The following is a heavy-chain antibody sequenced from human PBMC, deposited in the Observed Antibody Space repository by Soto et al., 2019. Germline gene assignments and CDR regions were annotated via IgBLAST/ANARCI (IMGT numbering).Heavy chain of an antibody. CDR3: ARPRVAGYYYGVDV. D-gene: IGHD2-15*01. Sequence: GAALKRCAKGCGRRFIRFLVGSVRQKPGKGLEWMGIIYPGDSDTRYSPSFQGQVTISADKSISTAYLQWSSLKASDTAMYYCARPRVAGYYYGVDVWGQGTTVTVSS. V-gene: IGHV5-51*01. J-gene: IGHJ6*02. CDR1: GRRFIRFL. CDR2: IYPGDSDT.